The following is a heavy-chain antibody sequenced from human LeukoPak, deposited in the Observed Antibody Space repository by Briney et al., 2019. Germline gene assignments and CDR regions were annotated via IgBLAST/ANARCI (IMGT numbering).Heavy chain of an antibody. CDR3: AREFCSGGGCYYYGMDV. Sequence: ASVKVSCKASGYTFISYGISWVRHAPGQGLEWMGWISGYNGNTNYAQKFQGRVTMATDTSTSTAYLELRRLRSDDTAIYYCAREFCSGGGCYYYGMDVWGQGTTVTVS. CDR1: GYTFISYG. V-gene: IGHV1-18*01. D-gene: IGHD2-15*01. J-gene: IGHJ6*02. CDR2: ISGYNGNT.